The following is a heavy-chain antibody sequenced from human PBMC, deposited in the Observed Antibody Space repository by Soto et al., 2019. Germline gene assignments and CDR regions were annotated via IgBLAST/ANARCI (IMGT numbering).Heavy chain of an antibody. D-gene: IGHD4-17*01. Sequence: VKVSCKASGGTFSSYAISWVRQAPGQGLEWMGGIIPIFGTANYAQKFQGRVTITADKSTSTAYMELSSLRSEDTAVYYCARGRTPRDYGDYFDYWGQGTLVTVSS. CDR1: GGTFSSYA. CDR2: IIPIFGTA. V-gene: IGHV1-69*06. J-gene: IGHJ4*02. CDR3: ARGRTPRDYGDYFDY.